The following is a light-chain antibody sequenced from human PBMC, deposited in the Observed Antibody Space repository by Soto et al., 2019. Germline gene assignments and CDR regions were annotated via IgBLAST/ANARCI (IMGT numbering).Light chain of an antibody. V-gene: IGKV3-20*01. CDR1: QSVSSNS. CDR3: QHYGRSPLT. CDR2: GAS. Sequence: EIVLTQSPGTLSLSPGERATLSCRASQSVSSNSLARYQQKPGQAPRLLIYGASSRATGIPDRFSGSGSETDFTLTISRLEPEDFAVYFCQHYGRSPLTFGGGTKVEIK. J-gene: IGKJ4*01.